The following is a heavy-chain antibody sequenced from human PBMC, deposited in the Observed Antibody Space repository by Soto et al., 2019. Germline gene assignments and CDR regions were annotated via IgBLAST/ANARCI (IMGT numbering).Heavy chain of an antibody. CDR2: INPSGGSP. Sequence: QVRLMQSGAEVKKPGASVRVSCKASGYTFTNYYMHWVREAPGQGLEWMGIINPSGGSPSYAQKFQGRVTMTRDTSTGTVYMELSSLRSEDTAVYYCARGYLSTVTTYGYFDYWGQGTLVTVSS. CDR1: GYTFTNYY. D-gene: IGHD4-17*01. CDR3: ARGYLSTVTTYGYFDY. V-gene: IGHV1-46*03. J-gene: IGHJ4*02.